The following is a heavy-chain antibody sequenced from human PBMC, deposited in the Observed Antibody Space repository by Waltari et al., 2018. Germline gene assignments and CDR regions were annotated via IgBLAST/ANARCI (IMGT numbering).Heavy chain of an antibody. Sequence: QVQLVESGGGVVQPGQSLRLDCDASGFSFSSFDMHWVRQAAGKGLEWLAVSAKDGNLKFYADSVKGRFTISRDNFRNMLFLEMTSLRAEDTGLYYCVKESEFEQPFDYWGQGTRVTVS. CDR3: VKESEFEQPFDY. CDR1: GFSFSSFD. J-gene: IGHJ4*02. D-gene: IGHD3-3*01. V-gene: IGHV3-30*18. CDR2: SAKDGNLK.